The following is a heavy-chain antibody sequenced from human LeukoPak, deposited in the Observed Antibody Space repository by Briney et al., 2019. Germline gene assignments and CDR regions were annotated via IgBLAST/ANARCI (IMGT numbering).Heavy chain of an antibody. Sequence: PGGSLRLSCAAFGFTVSNNFLSWVRQAPGKGQEWVSVLYSGGTTFYADSVKGRFTISRDNSMNTLYLQMKSLRPEDTAVYYCASPGPGGAAAGLFDYWGQGTLVTVSS. V-gene: IGHV3-53*05. CDR3: ASPGPGGAAAGLFDY. D-gene: IGHD6-13*01. CDR2: LYSGGTT. J-gene: IGHJ4*02. CDR1: GFTVSNNF.